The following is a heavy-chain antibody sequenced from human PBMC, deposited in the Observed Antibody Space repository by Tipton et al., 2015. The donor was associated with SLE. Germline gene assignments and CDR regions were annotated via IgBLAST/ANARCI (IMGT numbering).Heavy chain of an antibody. CDR3: ARVGIAARPGAFDI. V-gene: IGHV1-69*05. CDR2: IIPIFGTA. J-gene: IGHJ3*02. CDR1: GGTFSSYA. Sequence: QSGPEVKKPGSSVKVSCKASGGTFSSYAISWVRQAPGQGLEWMGGIIPIFGTANYAQKFQGRVTITTDESTGTAYMELSSLRSEDTAVYYCARVGIAARPGAFDIWGQGTMVPVSS. D-gene: IGHD6-6*01.